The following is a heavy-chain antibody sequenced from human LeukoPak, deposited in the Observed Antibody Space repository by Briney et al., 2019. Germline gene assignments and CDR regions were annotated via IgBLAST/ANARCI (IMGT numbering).Heavy chain of an antibody. D-gene: IGHD2-2*01. J-gene: IGHJ3*02. CDR1: GGSFSGYY. CDR2: INHSGST. V-gene: IGHV4-34*01. CDR3: ARVSRWAFDI. Sequence: PSETLSLTCAVYGGSFSGYYWSWIRQPPGKGLEWIGEINHSGSTNYNPSLKSRVTISVDTSKNQFSLKLSSVTAADTAVYYCARVSRWAFDIWGQGTMVTVSS.